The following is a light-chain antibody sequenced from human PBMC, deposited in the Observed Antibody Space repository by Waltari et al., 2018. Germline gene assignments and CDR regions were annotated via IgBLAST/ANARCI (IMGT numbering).Light chain of an antibody. V-gene: IGKV3-20*01. CDR1: QSISRF. CDR2: DAS. J-gene: IGKJ1*01. CDR3: QKYWTLPAT. Sequence: DIFFTQSPATLHLSPEEVATLSCRARQSISRFLAWSQQTPGQAPRLLSYDASTRATGIPDRFSGNGTGPDFSLTISRLEPEDFAVYYCQKYWTLPATFGQGTKVEIK.